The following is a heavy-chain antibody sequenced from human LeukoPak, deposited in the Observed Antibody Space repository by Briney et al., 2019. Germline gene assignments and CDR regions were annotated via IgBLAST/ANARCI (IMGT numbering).Heavy chain of an antibody. D-gene: IGHD1-26*01. CDR2: IYHSGST. J-gene: IGHJ4*01. CDR1: YYSISSGYY. V-gene: IGHV4-38-2*02. CDR3: ARTWELLPAPLYFDY. Sequence: SETLSLTCSVSYYSISSGYYWGWIRQSPGKGLEWIGNIYHSGSTYYNPSLKSRVTISVDTSKNQFSLKLRSVTAADTAVYYCARTWELLPAPLYFDYWGHGTLVTVSS.